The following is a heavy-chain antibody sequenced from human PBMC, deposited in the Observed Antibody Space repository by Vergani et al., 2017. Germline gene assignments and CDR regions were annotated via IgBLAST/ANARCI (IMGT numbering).Heavy chain of an antibody. CDR2: LYYSGLT. Sequence: QVQLQQSGPGLVTPSETLFLTCTVSADSISSGSYYWGWIRQPPGKSLEWFGSLYYSGLTSYNPSLKSRVAISVDTSKNQFSLKVTSVTAADTAVYFCARQRPGSGWSPGDFDDWGQGSLVTVSS. D-gene: IGHD6-19*01. CDR1: ADSISSGSYY. CDR3: ARQRPGSGWSPGDFDD. V-gene: IGHV4-39*01. J-gene: IGHJ4*02.